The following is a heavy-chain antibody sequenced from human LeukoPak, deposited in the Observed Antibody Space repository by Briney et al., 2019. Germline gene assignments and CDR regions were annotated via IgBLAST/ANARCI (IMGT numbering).Heavy chain of an antibody. CDR2: INHSGST. V-gene: IGHV4-34*01. Sequence: PSETLSLTCAVYGGSFSGYYWSWIRQPPGRGLEWIGEINHSGSTNYNPSLKSRVTISVDTSKNQFSLKLSSVTAADTAVYYCAGGRRDGYSNYWYFDLWGRGTLVTVSS. CDR3: AGGRRDGYSNYWYFDL. CDR1: GGSFSGYY. J-gene: IGHJ2*01. D-gene: IGHD5-24*01.